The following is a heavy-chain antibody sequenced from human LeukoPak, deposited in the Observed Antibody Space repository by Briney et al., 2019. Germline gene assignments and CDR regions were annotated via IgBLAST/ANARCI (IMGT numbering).Heavy chain of an antibody. D-gene: IGHD3-10*01. Sequence: GGSLRLSCAASGFTFDDYAMHWVRQAPGKGLEWVSGISWNSGSIGYADSVKGRFTISRDNAKNTLYLQMNSLRAEDTAVYYCAKDRTMVRGVIKAQYFQHWGQGTLVTVSS. V-gene: IGHV3-9*01. CDR1: GFTFDDYA. CDR3: AKDRTMVRGVIKAQYFQH. J-gene: IGHJ1*01. CDR2: ISWNSGSI.